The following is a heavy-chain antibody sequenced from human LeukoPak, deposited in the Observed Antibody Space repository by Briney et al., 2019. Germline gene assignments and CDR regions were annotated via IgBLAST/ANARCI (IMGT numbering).Heavy chain of an antibody. J-gene: IGHJ6*02. D-gene: IGHD3-3*01. V-gene: IGHV3-7*03. CDR2: IKRDGSEK. CDR1: GFTFSSYW. Sequence: GGSLRLSCAASGFTFSSYWMSWVRQAPGKGLEWVANIKRDGSEKYYVDSVKGRFTISRDNAKNSLYLQMNSLRAEDTAVYYCARDQEYYDFWSGYSPYYYYYGMDVWGQGTTVTVSS. CDR3: ARDQEYYDFWSGYSPYYYYYGMDV.